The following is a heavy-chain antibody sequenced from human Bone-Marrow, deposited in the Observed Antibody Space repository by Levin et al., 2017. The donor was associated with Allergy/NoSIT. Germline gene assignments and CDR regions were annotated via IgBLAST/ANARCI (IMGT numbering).Heavy chain of an antibody. CDR3: ARGIIGDVRVAHKEAFDI. J-gene: IGHJ3*02. D-gene: IGHD2-8*02. V-gene: IGHV3-23*01. CDR1: GFTFSSSA. Sequence: GESLKISCAASGFTFSSSAMTWVRQAPGKGLEWVSSISAGDASTYYTDSVKGRLTVSRDNAKNSLTLQMNSLRAEDTAVYYCARGIIGDVRVAHKEAFDIWGQGTMVSVSS. CDR2: ISAGDAST.